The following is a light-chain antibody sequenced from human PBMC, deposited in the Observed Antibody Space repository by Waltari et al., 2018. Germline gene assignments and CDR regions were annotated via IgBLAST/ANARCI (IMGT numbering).Light chain of an antibody. CDR1: SSDVGSYTL. Sequence: QSALTQPASVSGSPRHSITISCTGTSSDVGSYTLVSWYEQHPGKAPKFIIYEVSKRPSGVSNRFSGSKSGNTASLTISGLQAEDEADYYCCSYAGSSTFVVFGGGTKLTVL. J-gene: IGLJ2*01. V-gene: IGLV2-23*02. CDR3: CSYAGSSTFVV. CDR2: EVS.